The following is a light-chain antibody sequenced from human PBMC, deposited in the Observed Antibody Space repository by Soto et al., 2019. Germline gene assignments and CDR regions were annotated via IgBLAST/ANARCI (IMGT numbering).Light chain of an antibody. CDR3: PQCKSYPLT. CDR2: DAS. J-gene: IGKJ4*01. Sequence: AIQLTQSPSSLSASVGDTVTITCRAGQGIDNALAWYQHKSGKAPKFLIYDASSLESGVPSRFSGRGSGTDFNLNISSLQAEDFATYYCPQCKSYPLTFGGGTRVEIK. V-gene: IGKV1-13*02. CDR1: QGIDNA.